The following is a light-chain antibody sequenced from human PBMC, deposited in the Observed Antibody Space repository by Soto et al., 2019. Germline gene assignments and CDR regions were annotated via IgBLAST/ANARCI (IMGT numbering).Light chain of an antibody. CDR1: QSVSSSY. Sequence: IVLTQSPGTLSLSPGERATLSCRASQSVSSSYLAWYQQKPGQAPRLLIYGASSRATGIPDRFSGSGSGTDFTLTISRLEPGDFAVYYCQQYVTSPPCTFGQGTKVQIK. V-gene: IGKV3-20*01. CDR2: GAS. CDR3: QQYVTSPPCT. J-gene: IGKJ1*01.